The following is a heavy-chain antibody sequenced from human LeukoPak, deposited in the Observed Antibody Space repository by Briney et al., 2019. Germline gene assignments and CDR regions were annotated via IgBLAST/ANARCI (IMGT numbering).Heavy chain of an antibody. CDR1: GFTFSSYG. Sequence: PGGSPRLSCAASGFTFSSYGVSWVRQAPGKGLEWVSGMSGSGHRTYYADSVKGRFTISRDNSKNTLYLQMNSLRAEDTAVYYCAKDWGEYFDYVWGSFTSFDFWGQGTLVTVSS. V-gene: IGHV3-23*01. J-gene: IGHJ4*02. CDR3: AKDWGEYFDYVWGSFTSFDF. D-gene: IGHD3-16*01. CDR2: MSGSGHRT.